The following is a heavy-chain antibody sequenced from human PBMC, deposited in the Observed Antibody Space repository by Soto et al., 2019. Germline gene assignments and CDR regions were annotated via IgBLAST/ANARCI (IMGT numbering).Heavy chain of an antibody. CDR3: ARDVGTTSNWFDP. D-gene: IGHD1-26*01. CDR2: IYYSGST. V-gene: IGHV4-31*03. J-gene: IGHJ5*02. Sequence: QVQLQESGPGLVKPSQTLSLTCTVSGGSISSGGNYWSWIRQHPGKGLEWIGYIYYSGSTYYNPSLRSRVTISVDTSKTHFSLKLSSVTAADTAVYYWARDVGTTSNWFDPWGQGTLVTVSS. CDR1: GGSISSGGNY.